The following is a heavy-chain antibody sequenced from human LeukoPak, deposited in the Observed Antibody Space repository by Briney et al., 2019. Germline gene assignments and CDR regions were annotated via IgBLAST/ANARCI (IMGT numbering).Heavy chain of an antibody. CDR3: ARDGQWEPNAFDI. D-gene: IGHD1-26*01. CDR1: GFTFSSYA. V-gene: IGHV3-21*01. Sequence: GGSLRLSCAASGFTFSSYAMSWVRQAPGKELEWVSSISSSSSYIYYADSVKGRFTISRDNAKNSLYLQMNSLRAEDTAVYYCARDGQWEPNAFDIWGQGTMVTVSS. CDR2: ISSSSSYI. J-gene: IGHJ3*02.